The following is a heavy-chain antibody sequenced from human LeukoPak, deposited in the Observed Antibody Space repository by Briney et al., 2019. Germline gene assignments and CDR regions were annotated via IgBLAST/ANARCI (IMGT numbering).Heavy chain of an antibody. CDR2: IYYTGNT. D-gene: IGHD6-19*01. CDR1: GASISSSSYY. CDR3: ASYITSLAAFDF. J-gene: IGHJ4*02. V-gene: IGHV4-39*07. Sequence: SETLSLTCTVSGASISSSSYYWGWIRQPPGKRLEWIGNIYYTGNTYYNASLKSRVTISVDTSKNQFSLKLSSVTAADTAVYYCASYITSLAAFDFWGQGNLVTVSS.